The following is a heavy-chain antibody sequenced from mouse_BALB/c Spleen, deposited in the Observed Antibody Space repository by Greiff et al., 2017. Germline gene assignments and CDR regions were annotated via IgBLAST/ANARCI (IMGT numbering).Heavy chain of an antibody. CDR1: GFTFSSYA. CDR2: ISSGGSYT. Sequence: EVMLVESGGGLVKPGGSLKLSCAASGFTFSSYAMSWVRQSPEKRLEWVAEISSGGSYTYYPDTVTGRFTISRDNAKNTLYLEMSSLRSEDTAMYYCAMYDYDGFAYWGQGTLVTVSA. D-gene: IGHD2-4*01. V-gene: IGHV5-9-4*01. J-gene: IGHJ3*01. CDR3: AMYDYDGFAY.